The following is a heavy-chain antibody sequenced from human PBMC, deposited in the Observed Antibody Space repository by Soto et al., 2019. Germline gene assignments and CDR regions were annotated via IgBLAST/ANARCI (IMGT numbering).Heavy chain of an antibody. Sequence: EVQLVESGGGLVQPGGSLRLSCAASGFTFSSYSMNWVRQAPGKGLEWVSYISSGSNTIYYADSVKGRFTISRDNAKNSLYLQMNRLRDEDTAVYYCARVGYSAPFDDWGQGTLLTVSS. D-gene: IGHD5-18*01. CDR1: GFTFSSYS. CDR2: ISSGSNTI. V-gene: IGHV3-48*02. J-gene: IGHJ4*02. CDR3: ARVGYSAPFDD.